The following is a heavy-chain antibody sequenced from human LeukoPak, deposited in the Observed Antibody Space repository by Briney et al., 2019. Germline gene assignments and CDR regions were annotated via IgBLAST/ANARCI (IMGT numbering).Heavy chain of an antibody. CDR2: INHSGST. V-gene: IGHV4-34*01. D-gene: IGHD2-2*02. Sequence: SETLSLTCAVYGGSFSGYYWSWIRQPPGKGLEWIGEINHSGSTNYNLSLKSRVTISVDTSKNQFSLKLSSVTAADTAVYYCARGRIPFDYWGQGTLVTVSS. CDR3: ARGRIPFDY. J-gene: IGHJ4*02. CDR1: GGSFSGYY.